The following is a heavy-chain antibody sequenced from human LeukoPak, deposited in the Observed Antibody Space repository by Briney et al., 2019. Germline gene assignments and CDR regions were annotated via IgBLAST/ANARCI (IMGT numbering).Heavy chain of an antibody. CDR2: IYHSGST. Sequence: SETLSLTCTVSGYSISSGYYWGWIRQPPGKGLEWIGSIYHSGSTYYNPSLKSRVTISVDTSKNQFSLKLSSVTAADTAVYYCARASTRLWFGELSLTHFDYWGQGTLVTVSS. CDR3: ARASTRLWFGELSLTHFDY. D-gene: IGHD3-10*01. V-gene: IGHV4-38-2*02. J-gene: IGHJ4*02. CDR1: GYSISSGYY.